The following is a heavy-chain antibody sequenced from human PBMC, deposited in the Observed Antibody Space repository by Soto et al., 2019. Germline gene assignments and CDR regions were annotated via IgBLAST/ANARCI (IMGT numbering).Heavy chain of an antibody. CDR3: ARLVGYYDSSGYDY. CDR2: IIPIFGTA. CDR1: GGTFSSYA. V-gene: IGHV1-69*13. Sequence: ASVKVSCKASGGTFSSYAISWVRQAPGQGLEWMGGIIPIFGTANYAQKFQGRVTITADESTSTAYMELSSLRSEDTAVYYCARLVGYYDSSGYDYWGQGTLVTVSS. J-gene: IGHJ4*02. D-gene: IGHD3-22*01.